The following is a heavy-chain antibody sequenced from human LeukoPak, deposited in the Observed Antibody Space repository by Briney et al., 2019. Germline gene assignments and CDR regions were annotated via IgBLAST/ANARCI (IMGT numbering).Heavy chain of an antibody. D-gene: IGHD1-14*01. Sequence: GGSLRLSCAASGFTFSSYAMHWVRQAPGKGLEWVAVISYDGSNKYYADSVKGRFTISRDNSKNTLYLQMNSLRSEDTAVYYCARGRKYRYYMDVWGKGTTVTVSS. V-gene: IGHV3-30*04. CDR3: ARGRKYRYYMDV. CDR1: GFTFSSYA. J-gene: IGHJ6*03. CDR2: ISYDGSNK.